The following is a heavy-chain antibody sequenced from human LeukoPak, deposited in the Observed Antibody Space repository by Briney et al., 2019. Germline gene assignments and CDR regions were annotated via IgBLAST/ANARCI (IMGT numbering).Heavy chain of an antibody. J-gene: IGHJ4*02. Sequence: GRSLRLSCAASGFTFSSYAMHWVRQAPGKGLEWVAVISYDGSNKYYADSVKGRFTISRDNSKNTLHLQMNSLRAEDTAVYYCASILGLQGTAAGTVSDYWGQGTLVTVSS. CDR1: GFTFSSYA. CDR3: ASILGLQGTAAGTVSDY. CDR2: ISYDGSNK. D-gene: IGHD6-13*01. V-gene: IGHV3-30*04.